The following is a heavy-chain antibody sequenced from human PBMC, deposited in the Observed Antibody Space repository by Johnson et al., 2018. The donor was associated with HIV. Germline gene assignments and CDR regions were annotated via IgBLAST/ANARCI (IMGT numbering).Heavy chain of an antibody. Sequence: QVQLVESGGGVVQPGGSLRLSCVASGFAFSSYGMHWVRQAPGKGLEWVSFIRYDGGNTSYGDSVKGRFTISRDNSKNTLYVQMISLRAEDTAVYYCARAKSRGAEYSNLGAFDIWGQGTMVTVSS. CDR3: ARAKSRGAEYSNLGAFDI. CDR1: GFAFSSYG. D-gene: IGHD6-6*01. CDR2: IRYDGGNT. V-gene: IGHV3-30*02. J-gene: IGHJ3*02.